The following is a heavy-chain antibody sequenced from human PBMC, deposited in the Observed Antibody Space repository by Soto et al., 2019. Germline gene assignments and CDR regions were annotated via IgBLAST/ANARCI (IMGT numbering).Heavy chain of an antibody. J-gene: IGHJ6*02. CDR1: GYTFTSYY. V-gene: IGHV1-46*01. CDR2: INPSGGST. Sequence: ASGKVSCKASGYTFTSYYMHWVRQAPGQGLEWMGIINPSGGSTSYAQKFQGRVTMTRDTSTSTVYMELSSLRSEDTAVYYCARDPISTQYYYYYYGMVVWGQGITVT. D-gene: IGHD3-3*01. CDR3: ARDPISTQYYYYYYGMVV.